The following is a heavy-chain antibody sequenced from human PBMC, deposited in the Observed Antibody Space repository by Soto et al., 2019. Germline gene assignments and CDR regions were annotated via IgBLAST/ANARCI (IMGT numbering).Heavy chain of an antibody. CDR1: GFTFSSYG. CDR3: AKDGNYYDSSGYYYTYYYYYMDV. D-gene: IGHD3-22*01. CDR2: ISYDGSNK. J-gene: IGHJ6*03. V-gene: IGHV3-30*18. Sequence: GESLKISCAASGFTFSSYGMHWVRQAPGKGLEWVAVISYDGSNKYYADSVKGRFTISRDNSKNTLYLQMNSLRAEDTAVYDCAKDGNYYDSSGYYYTYYYYYMDVWGKGTTVTVSS.